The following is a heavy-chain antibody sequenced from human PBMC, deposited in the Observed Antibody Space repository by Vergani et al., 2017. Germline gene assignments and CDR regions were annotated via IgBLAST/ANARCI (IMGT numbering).Heavy chain of an antibody. CDR1: GFTFSNAW. CDR2: IKSKTDGGTT. V-gene: IGHV3-15*01. CDR3: TTELRYLNYYYYGMDV. Sequence: EVQLVESGGGLVKPGGSLRLSCAASGFTFSNAWMSWVRQAPGKGLEWVGRIKSKTDGGTTDYAAPVKGRFTISRDDSKNTLYLQMNNLKTEDTAVYYCTTELRYLNYYYYGMDVWGQGTMVTVSS. D-gene: IGHD3-9*01. J-gene: IGHJ6*02.